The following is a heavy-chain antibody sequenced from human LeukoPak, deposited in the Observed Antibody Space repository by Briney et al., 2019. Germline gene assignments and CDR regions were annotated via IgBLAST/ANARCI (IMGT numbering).Heavy chain of an antibody. D-gene: IGHD3-22*01. CDR3: ARDSYYYYDSSQGWFDP. CDR1: GYSISSGYY. V-gene: IGHV4-38-2*02. J-gene: IGHJ5*02. CDR2: IYHSGST. Sequence: SETLSLTCTVSGYSISSGYYWGWIRQPPGKGLEWIGSIYHSGSTYYNPSLKSRVTISVDTSKNQFSLKLSSVTAADTAVYYCARDSYYYYDSSQGWFDPWGQGTLVTVSS.